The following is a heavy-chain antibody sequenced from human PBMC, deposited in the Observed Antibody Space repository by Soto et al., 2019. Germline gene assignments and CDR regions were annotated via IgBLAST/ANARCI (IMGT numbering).Heavy chain of an antibody. V-gene: IGHV3-23*01. J-gene: IGHJ1*01. Sequence: GGSLRLSCAASGFTFSSYAMSWVRQAPGKGLEWVSAISGSGGSTYYADSVKGRFTISRGNSKNTLYLQMNSLRAEDTAVYYCAKSAYCGGDCYLWNFQHWGQGTLVTVSS. CDR1: GFTFSSYA. CDR2: ISGSGGST. CDR3: AKSAYCGGDCYLWNFQH. D-gene: IGHD2-21*02.